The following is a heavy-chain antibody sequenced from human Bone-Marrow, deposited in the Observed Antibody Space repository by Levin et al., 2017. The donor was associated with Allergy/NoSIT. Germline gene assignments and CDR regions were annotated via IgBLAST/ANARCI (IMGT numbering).Heavy chain of an antibody. D-gene: IGHD3-3*01. V-gene: IGHV1-2*06. CDR2: INPNSGGT. CDR3: ARRSSEYDFWSGYLNNWFDP. Sequence: ASVKVSCKTSGYTFTDSYIHWVRQAPGQGLEWMGRINPNSGGTNYAQKFQGRVTMTRDTSISTAYMELSRLTSDDTAVYYCARRSSEYDFWSGYLNNWFDPWGQGTLVTVSS. J-gene: IGHJ5*02. CDR1: GYTFTDSY.